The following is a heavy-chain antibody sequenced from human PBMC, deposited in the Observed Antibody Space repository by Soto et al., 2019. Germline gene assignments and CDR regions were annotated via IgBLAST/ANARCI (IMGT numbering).Heavy chain of an antibody. V-gene: IGHV4-59*01. Sequence: SETLSLTCTVSGGSISSYFYIWVRQPPGKGLEWIGSVYYTGTTDYNPSLKSRVTISVDTSKTQFSLNLRSVTAADTAVYYCARDLAAVPRAFDYWGRGTPVTVSS. J-gene: IGHJ4*02. CDR2: VYYTGTT. CDR3: ARDLAAVPRAFDY. CDR1: GGSISSYF. D-gene: IGHD6-13*01.